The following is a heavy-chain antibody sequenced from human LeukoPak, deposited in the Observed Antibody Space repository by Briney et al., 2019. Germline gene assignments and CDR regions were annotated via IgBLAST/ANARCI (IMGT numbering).Heavy chain of an antibody. V-gene: IGHV3-30*18. CDR3: AKDRWVRSGGRCYDY. CDR2: TSYDGSIK. CDR1: QFTFSSYG. Sequence: GSLRLSCAASQFTFSSYGMHWIRQAPGKGLEWEALTSYDGSIKNYADSVKGRFTISRDNSKNTLYLQMNSLRPEDTAVYYCAKDRWVRSGGRCYDYWGQGTLVTVSS. J-gene: IGHJ4*02. D-gene: IGHD2-15*01.